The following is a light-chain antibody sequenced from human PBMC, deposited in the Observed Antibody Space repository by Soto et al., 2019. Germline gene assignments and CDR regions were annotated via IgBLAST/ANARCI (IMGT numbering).Light chain of an antibody. V-gene: IGKV3-11*01. CDR2: DAS. CDR3: QQYNNWPST. J-gene: IGKJ5*01. Sequence: EIVLTQSPATLSLSPGERATLSCRASQSVSSYLAWYQQKPGQAPRLLIYDASNRATGIPARFSGSGSGTDFTLTISSLQSEAFAVYYCQQYNNWPSTFGQGTRLEIK. CDR1: QSVSSY.